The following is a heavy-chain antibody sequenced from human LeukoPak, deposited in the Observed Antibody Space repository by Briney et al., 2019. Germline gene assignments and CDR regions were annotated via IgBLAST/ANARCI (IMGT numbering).Heavy chain of an antibody. D-gene: IGHD6-19*01. Sequence: GESLKISCKGSGYSFTSYWISWARQMPGKGLEWMGRIDPSDSYTNYSPSFQGHVTISADKPISTAYLQWSSLKAPDTAMYYCARPVQWLSDAFDIWGQGTMVTVSS. CDR3: ARPVQWLSDAFDI. CDR2: IDPSDSYT. CDR1: GYSFTSYW. J-gene: IGHJ3*02. V-gene: IGHV5-10-1*01.